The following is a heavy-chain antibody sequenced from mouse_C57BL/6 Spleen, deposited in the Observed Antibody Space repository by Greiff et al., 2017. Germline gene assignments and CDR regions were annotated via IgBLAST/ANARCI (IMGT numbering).Heavy chain of an antibody. CDR1: GYAFTNYL. CDR2: INPGSGGT. Sequence: VKVVESGAELVRPGTSVKVSCKASGYAFTNYLIEWVKQRPGQGLEWIGVINPGSGGTNYNEKFKGKSTLTADKSSSTAYMQLSSLTSEDSAVYFCARELDYYGSSDWYFDVWGTGTTVTVSS. V-gene: IGHV1-54*01. D-gene: IGHD1-1*01. CDR3: ARELDYYGSSDWYFDV. J-gene: IGHJ1*03.